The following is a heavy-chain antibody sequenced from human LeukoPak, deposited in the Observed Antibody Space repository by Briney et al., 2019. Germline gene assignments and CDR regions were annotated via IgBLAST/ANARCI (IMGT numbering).Heavy chain of an antibody. CDR1: GGSFSGYH. D-gene: IGHD3-9*01. CDR2: INHSGST. Sequence: PSETLSLTCAVYGGSFSGYHWSWIRQPPGKGLEWIGEINHSGSTNYNPSLKSRVTISVDTSKNQFSLKLSSVTAADTAVYYCARGVELRYFDWLPRNRYYFDYWGQGTLVTVSS. J-gene: IGHJ4*02. V-gene: IGHV4-34*01. CDR3: ARGVELRYFDWLPRNRYYFDY.